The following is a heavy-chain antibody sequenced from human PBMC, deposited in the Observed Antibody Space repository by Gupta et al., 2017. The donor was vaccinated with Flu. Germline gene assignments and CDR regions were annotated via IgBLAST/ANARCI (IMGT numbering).Heavy chain of an antibody. CDR3: ARGGQWLGTWPD. V-gene: IGHV4-38-2*02. J-gene: IGHJ4*02. D-gene: IGHD6-19*01. CDR2: IYHSGNT. CDR1: NYSITSGYY. Sequence: QVQLQESGPGLVKPSETLSLTCTVSNYSITSGYYWGWIRLPPGKGLEWIASIYHSGNTYYNPSLKSRVTISVDTSKNQFSLKLSSVTAADTAIYYCARGGQWLGTWPDWGQGTLVTVSS.